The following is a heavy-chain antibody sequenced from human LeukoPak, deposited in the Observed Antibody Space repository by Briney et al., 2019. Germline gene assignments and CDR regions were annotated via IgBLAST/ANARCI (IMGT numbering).Heavy chain of an antibody. CDR2: INPSGGST. Sequence: ASVKVSCKTSGYTFTGYYIHWVRQAPGQGLEWMGIINPSGGSTSYAQKFQGRVTMTRDTSTSTVYMELSSLRSEDTAVYYCARVSKYYYDSSGEKNYPFVYWGQGTLVTVSS. J-gene: IGHJ4*02. V-gene: IGHV1-46*01. CDR3: ARVSKYYYDSSGEKNYPFVY. CDR1: GYTFTGYY. D-gene: IGHD3-22*01.